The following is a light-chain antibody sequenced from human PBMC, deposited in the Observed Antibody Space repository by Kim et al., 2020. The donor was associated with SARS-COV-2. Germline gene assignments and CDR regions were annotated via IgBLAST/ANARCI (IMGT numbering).Light chain of an antibody. Sequence: SPGDRVTLSCRASQSVRNHVAWYQHKPGQSPRLLIYETSTRATGIPARFSGSASGTEFTLTISSLQSEDFAIYYCQQYDNMPPWTFGQGTKVDIK. CDR2: ETS. V-gene: IGKV3-15*01. CDR3: QQYDNMPPWT. CDR1: QSVRNH. J-gene: IGKJ1*01.